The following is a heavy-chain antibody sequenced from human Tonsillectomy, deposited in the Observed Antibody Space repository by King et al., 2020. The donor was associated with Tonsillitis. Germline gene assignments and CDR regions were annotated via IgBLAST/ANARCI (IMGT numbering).Heavy chain of an antibody. J-gene: IGHJ6*02. CDR1: GGSVSSGGYC. CDR3: ARVVPAAPRSYYGMDV. Sequence: VQLQESGPGLVKPSQTLSLTCTVSGGSVSSGGYCWSWIRQHPGKGLEWIGYMYNSGSTDYNPSLKRRVTISVDTSKNQFSLKLSSVTAADTAVYYCARVVPAAPRSYYGMDVWGQGTTVTVSS. CDR2: MYNSGST. D-gene: IGHD2-2*01. V-gene: IGHV4-31*03.